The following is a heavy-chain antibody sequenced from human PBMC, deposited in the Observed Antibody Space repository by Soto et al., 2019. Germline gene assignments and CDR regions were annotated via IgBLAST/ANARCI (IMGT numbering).Heavy chain of an antibody. V-gene: IGHV3-23*01. CDR1: GFTLSTYT. CDR3: AKDRQPDGIWTFDY. D-gene: IGHD3-9*01. Sequence: GGSLRLSCASSGFTLSTYTMNWVRQAPGKGLEWVSGIIQNGETYYTGSVKGRFTISRDNSKNMVYLQMDSLRADDTALYYCAKDRQPDGIWTFDYWGQGTLVTVSS. CDR2: IIQNGET. J-gene: IGHJ4*02.